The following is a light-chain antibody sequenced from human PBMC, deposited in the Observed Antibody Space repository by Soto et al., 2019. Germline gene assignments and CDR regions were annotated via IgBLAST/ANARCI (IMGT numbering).Light chain of an antibody. J-gene: IGKJ5*01. CDR1: QAIRND. Sequence: DIQMTQSPSSLSASLLDRVTITYRASQAIRNDLGWYQQKPAKAPKLLIYAASSLQSGVPSRFSGSGSGTDFTLTISSLQPEDFATYYCQQSYSTLITFGQGTRLEIK. CDR3: QQSYSTLIT. V-gene: IGKV1-39*01. CDR2: AAS.